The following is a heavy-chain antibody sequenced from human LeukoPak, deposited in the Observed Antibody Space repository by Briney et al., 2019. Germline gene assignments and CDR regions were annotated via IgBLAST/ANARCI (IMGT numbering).Heavy chain of an antibody. CDR3: ARRMDDAFDI. Sequence: PSETLSLTCSVSGGSISINNWSWIRRPPGRGLGWIGYIYDSRSTNYNPSLKSRVTISVDTSKNQFSLKLSSVTAADTAVYYCARRMDDAFDIWGQGTMVTVSS. J-gene: IGHJ3*02. V-gene: IGHV4-59*13. CDR1: GGSISINN. CDR2: IYDSRST. D-gene: IGHD2-8*01.